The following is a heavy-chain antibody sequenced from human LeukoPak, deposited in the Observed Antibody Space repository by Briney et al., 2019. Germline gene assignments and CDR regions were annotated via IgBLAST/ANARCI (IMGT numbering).Heavy chain of an antibody. Sequence: SETLSLTCTVSGGSISSYYWSWIRQPAGKGLEWIGRIYTSGSTNYNPSLKSRVTMSVDTSKNQFSLKLSSVTAPDTAVYYCAREVRSSTSYYAFDIWGQGTMVTVSS. CDR3: AREVRSSTSYYAFDI. CDR2: IYTSGST. J-gene: IGHJ3*02. CDR1: GGSISSYY. D-gene: IGHD2-2*01. V-gene: IGHV4-4*07.